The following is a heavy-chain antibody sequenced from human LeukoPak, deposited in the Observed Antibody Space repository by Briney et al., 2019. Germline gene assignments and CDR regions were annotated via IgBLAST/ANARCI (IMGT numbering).Heavy chain of an antibody. Sequence: GGSLRLSCAASGFSFSTYWVHWVRQAPGKGLVWASRINPDGSTTDYADSVKGRFTISRDNAKNTLYLQMNSLRAEDTAVYFCARDLRGNRDCWGQGTLVTVSS. CDR2: INPDGSTT. V-gene: IGHV3-74*01. J-gene: IGHJ4*02. D-gene: IGHD4-23*01. CDR1: GFSFSTYW. CDR3: ARDLRGNRDC.